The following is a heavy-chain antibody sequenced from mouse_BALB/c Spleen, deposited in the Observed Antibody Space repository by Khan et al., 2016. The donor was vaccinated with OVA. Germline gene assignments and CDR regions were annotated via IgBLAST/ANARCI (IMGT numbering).Heavy chain of an antibody. CDR1: GYTFTDFT. Sequence: QVQLQQSGAELVRPGVSVKISCKGSGYTFTDFTMHWVKQSHTKSLEWIGIVNTYYGDATYNQKFKGKATMTVDKSSSTAYMELARLTSEDSAIXYCARGGGEDWFAYWGQGTLVTVSA. CDR2: VNTYYGDA. V-gene: IGHV1S137*01. CDR3: ARGGGEDWFAY. J-gene: IGHJ3*01.